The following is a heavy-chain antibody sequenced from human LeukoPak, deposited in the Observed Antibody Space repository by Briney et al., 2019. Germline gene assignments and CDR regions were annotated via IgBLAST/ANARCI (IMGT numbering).Heavy chain of an antibody. J-gene: IGHJ6*02. CDR2: INHSGST. V-gene: IGHV4-34*01. CDR3: ARGSRLRFLEWPPGYCGMDV. CDR1: GGSFSGYY. Sequence: SETLSLTCAVYGGSFSGYYWSWICQPPGKGLEWIGEINHSGSTNYNPSLKSRVTISVDTSKNQFSLKLSSVTAADTAVYYCARGSRLRFLEWPPGYCGMDVWGQGTTVTVSS. D-gene: IGHD3-3*01.